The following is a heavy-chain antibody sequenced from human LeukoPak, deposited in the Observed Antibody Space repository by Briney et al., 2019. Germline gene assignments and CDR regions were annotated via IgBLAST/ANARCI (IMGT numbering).Heavy chain of an antibody. CDR2: INPSGGST. V-gene: IGHV1-46*01. CDR3: ARVPHIAAAGDY. J-gene: IGHJ4*02. CDR1: GYTFTSYY. D-gene: IGHD6-13*01. Sequence: ASVKVSCKASGYTFTSYYMHWVRQAPGQGLEWMGIINPSGGSTSYAQKFQGTVTMTRDTSTSTVYMELSSLRSEDTAVYYCARVPHIAAAGDYWGQGTLVTVSS.